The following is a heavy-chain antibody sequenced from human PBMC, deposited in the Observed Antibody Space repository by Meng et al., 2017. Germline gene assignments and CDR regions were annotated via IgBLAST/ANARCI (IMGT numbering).Heavy chain of an antibody. J-gene: IGHJ6*02. CDR2: INHSGST. D-gene: IGHD6-19*01. Sequence: SETLSLTCAVYGGSFSGYYWSWIRQPPGKGLEWIGEINHSGSTYYNPSLKSRVTISVDTSKNQFSLKLSSVTAADTAVYYCARDQVAVAGKKGYYYYGMDVWGQGTTVTVSS. CDR3: ARDQVAVAGKKGYYYYGMDV. CDR1: GGSFSGYY. V-gene: IGHV4-34*01.